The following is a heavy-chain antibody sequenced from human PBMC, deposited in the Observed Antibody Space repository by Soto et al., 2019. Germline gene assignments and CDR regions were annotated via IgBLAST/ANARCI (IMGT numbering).Heavy chain of an antibody. CDR1: GFTFSSYV. Sequence: QVQLVESGGGVVQPGRSLRLSCAASGFTFSSYVMYWVRQAPGKGLEWVAVISYDGSNKDYADPVKGRFTLSRDNSKNTLYPEMGGLRTDDTAVYYCAREVALGGTHYYYGMDAWGRGTTVTVSS. V-gene: IGHV3-30-3*01. CDR3: AREVALGGTHYYYGMDA. J-gene: IGHJ6*02. CDR2: ISYDGSNK. D-gene: IGHD6-19*01.